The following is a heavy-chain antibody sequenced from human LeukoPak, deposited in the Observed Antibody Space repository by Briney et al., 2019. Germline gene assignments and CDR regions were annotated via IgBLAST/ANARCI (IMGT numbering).Heavy chain of an antibody. CDR2: IWYDGSNK. D-gene: IGHD3-10*01. CDR3: ARGGNPWFGELWTYGMDV. CDR1: GFTFSSYG. Sequence: GGSLRLSCAASGFTFSSYGMHWVRQAPGKGLEGVAVIWYDGSNKYYADSVKGRFTISRDNSKNTLYLQMNSLRAEDTAVYYCARGGNPWFGELWTYGMDVWGQGTTVTVSS. J-gene: IGHJ6*02. V-gene: IGHV3-33*01.